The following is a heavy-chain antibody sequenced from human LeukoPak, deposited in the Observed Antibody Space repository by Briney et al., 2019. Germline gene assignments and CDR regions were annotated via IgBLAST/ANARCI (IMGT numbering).Heavy chain of an antibody. J-gene: IGHJ6*03. V-gene: IGHV1-46*01. CDR2: INPGGGST. CDR3: ARGARYRNYYYYMDV. CDR1: GYTFTSYY. Sequence: PGASVKVSCKASGYTFTSYYMHWVRQAPGQGLEWMGIINPGGGSTSYAQKFQGRVTMTRDMSTSTVYMELSSLRSEDTAVYYCARGARYRNYYYYMDVWGKGTTVTVSS. D-gene: IGHD5-18*01.